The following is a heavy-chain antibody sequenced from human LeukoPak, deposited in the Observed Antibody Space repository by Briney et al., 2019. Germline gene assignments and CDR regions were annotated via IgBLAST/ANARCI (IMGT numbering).Heavy chain of an antibody. J-gene: IGHJ5*02. CDR3: ARDYVMGSSGWFSWFDP. V-gene: IGHV1-2*02. CDR1: GYTFTGYY. CDR2: INPNSGGT. Sequence: GASVKVSCKASGYTFTGYYMHWVRQAPGQGLEWMGWINPNSGGTNYAQKFQGRVTMTRDTSISTAYMELSRLRSDDTAVYYCARDYVMGSSGWFSWFDPWGQGTLVTVSS. D-gene: IGHD6-19*01.